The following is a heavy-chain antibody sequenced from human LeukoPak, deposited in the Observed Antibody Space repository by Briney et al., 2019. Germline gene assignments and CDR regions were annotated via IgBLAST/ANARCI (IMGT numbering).Heavy chain of an antibody. CDR2: ISWNSGSI. CDR3: ATEGHGYNYY. J-gene: IGHJ4*02. V-gene: IGHV3-9*01. D-gene: IGHD5-24*01. Sequence: GGSLRLSCAASGFTFDDYAMHWVRQAPGKGLEWVSGISWNSGSIGYADSVKGRFTISRDNAKNSLYLQMNSLRAEDTAVYYCATEGHGYNYYWGQGTLVTVSS. CDR1: GFTFDDYA.